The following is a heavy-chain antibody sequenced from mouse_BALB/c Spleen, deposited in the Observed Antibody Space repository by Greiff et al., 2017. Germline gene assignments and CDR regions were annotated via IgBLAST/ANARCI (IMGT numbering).Heavy chain of an antibody. Sequence: EVHLVESGGGLVQPGGSRKLSCAASGFTFSSFGMHWVRQAPEKGLEWVAYISSGSSTIYYADTVKGRFTISRDNPKNTLFLQMTSLRSEDTAMYYCARRGIYYDYDRFAYWGQGTLVTVSA. D-gene: IGHD2-4*01. J-gene: IGHJ3*01. CDR2: ISSGSSTI. CDR1: GFTFSSFG. V-gene: IGHV5-17*02. CDR3: ARRGIYYDYDRFAY.